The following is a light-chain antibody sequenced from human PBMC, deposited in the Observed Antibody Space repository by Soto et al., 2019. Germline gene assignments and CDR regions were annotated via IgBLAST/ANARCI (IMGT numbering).Light chain of an antibody. J-gene: IGKJ3*01. CDR3: QQYGSSIFT. CDR1: QSVSSSY. Sequence: EIVLTQSPGTLSLSPGERATLSCRASQSVSSSYLAWYQQKPGQAPRLLIYGASGRATGIPDRFSGSGSGKDFPLTISRLEPEDFAAYYCQQYGSSIFTFGPGTKVDIK. V-gene: IGKV3-20*01. CDR2: GAS.